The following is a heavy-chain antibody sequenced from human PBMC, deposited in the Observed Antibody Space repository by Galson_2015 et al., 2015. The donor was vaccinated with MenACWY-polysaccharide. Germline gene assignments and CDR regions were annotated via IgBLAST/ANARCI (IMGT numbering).Heavy chain of an antibody. J-gene: IGHJ6*04. CDR2: IYYDGSEK. Sequence: SLRLSCAASGFTFRSYGMHWVRQAPGKGLEWVTLIYYDGSEKEYADSVKGRFTISRDNSKNTLYLQMDSLRAEDTAVYYCSRLQSKYMDVWGKGPSVTVSS. CDR3: SRLQSKYMDV. V-gene: IGHV3-30*12. D-gene: IGHD4-11*01. CDR1: GFTFRSYG.